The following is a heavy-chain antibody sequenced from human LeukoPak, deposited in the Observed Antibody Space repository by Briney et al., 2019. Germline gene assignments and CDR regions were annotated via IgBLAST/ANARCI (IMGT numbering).Heavy chain of an antibody. D-gene: IGHD3-3*01. J-gene: IGHJ4*02. CDR1: GFTFSSYS. V-gene: IGHV3-21*01. CDR2: ISSSSSYI. Sequence: GGSLRLSCAASGFTFSSYSMNWVRQAPGKGLEWVSSISSSSSYIYYADSVKGRFTISRDNAKNSLYLQMNSLRAEDTAVYYCARVLSIHSIQYHDFWSGYFPGYFDYWGQGTLVTVPS. CDR3: ARVLSIHSIQYHDFWSGYFPGYFDY.